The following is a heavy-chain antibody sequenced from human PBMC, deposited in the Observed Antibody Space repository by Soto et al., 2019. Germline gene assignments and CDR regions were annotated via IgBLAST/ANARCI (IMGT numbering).Heavy chain of an antibody. Sequence: ASVKVSCKASGYTFTSYGISWVRQAPGQGLEWMGWISAYNVNTNYAQKLQGRVTMTTDTSTSTAYMELRSLRSDDTAVYYCAREGPDYGDYVAEFEYWCQGTRVTVSS. V-gene: IGHV1-18*01. D-gene: IGHD4-17*01. CDR3: AREGPDYGDYVAEFEY. CDR1: GYTFTSYG. J-gene: IGHJ4*02. CDR2: ISAYNVNT.